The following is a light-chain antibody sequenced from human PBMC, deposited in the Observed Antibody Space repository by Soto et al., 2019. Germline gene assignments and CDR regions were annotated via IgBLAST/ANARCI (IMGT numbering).Light chain of an antibody. J-gene: IGKJ2*01. CDR2: ATS. Sequence: DIQMTQSPASLSASVGDRVTITGRESESNRSYLNWYQQKPGQAPKLLIYATSRWQSGVPSRFSGSGSGTDFTLTISSLQPEDFAAYYCQQRNSTPLDTFGQGTKLEMK. V-gene: IGKV1-39*01. CDR1: ESNRSY. CDR3: QQRNSTPLDT.